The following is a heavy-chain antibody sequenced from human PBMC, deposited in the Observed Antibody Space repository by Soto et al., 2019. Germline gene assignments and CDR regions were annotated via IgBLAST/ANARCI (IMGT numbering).Heavy chain of an antibody. Sequence: VASVKVSCKTSGYSFSKYTVNCVRQAPRQVLEWMGGFIPRFGTTNFAPTLQGRVTITADQSMNTVYMELSSLRSEDTAVYYCAGSNYDFWSGYQYYFDYWGQGTLVTVSS. CDR2: FIPRFGTT. D-gene: IGHD3-3*01. CDR3: AGSNYDFWSGYQYYFDY. V-gene: IGHV1-69*13. CDR1: GYSFSKYT. J-gene: IGHJ4*02.